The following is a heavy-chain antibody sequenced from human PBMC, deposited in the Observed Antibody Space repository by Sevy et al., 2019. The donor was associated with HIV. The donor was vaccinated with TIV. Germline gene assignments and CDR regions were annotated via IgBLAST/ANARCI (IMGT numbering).Heavy chain of an antibody. CDR3: VRVALAGFDY. D-gene: IGHD6-19*01. Sequence: GGSLRLSCVASGFTFISYVVSWVRQAPGKGLEWVSSISSSGGSVYYADSVKGRFTISRDNSKKMVDLEMNSLRAEDTAVYYCVRVALAGFDYWGPGTLVTVSS. CDR2: ISSSGGSV. V-gene: IGHV3-23*01. J-gene: IGHJ4*02. CDR1: GFTFISYV.